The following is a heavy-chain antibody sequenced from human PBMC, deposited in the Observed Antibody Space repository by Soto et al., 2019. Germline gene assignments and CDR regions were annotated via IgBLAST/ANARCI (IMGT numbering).Heavy chain of an antibody. CDR1: GYSFTDYH. CDR2: INPKSGGT. J-gene: IGHJ2*01. V-gene: IGHV1-2*04. D-gene: IGHD2-8*01. CDR3: ARGDSTDCSNRVSSFFYNPVTVV. Sequence: ASVKVSCKASGYSFTDYHIHWVRQAPGQGPEWLGRINPKSGGTSTAQKFQGWVTMTTDTSISTASMELTRLTSDDTAIYYCARGDSTDCSNRVSSFFYNPVTVVRGR.